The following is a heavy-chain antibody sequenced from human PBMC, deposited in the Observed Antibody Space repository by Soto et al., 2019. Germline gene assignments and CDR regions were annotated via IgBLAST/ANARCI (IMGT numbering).Heavy chain of an antibody. CDR2: IYRGGSET. V-gene: IGHV5-51*01. J-gene: IGHJ3*02. D-gene: IGHD6-13*01. Sequence: PGESLKISCKGSGYSFTTYRIGWVRQVPGKGLEWVGIIYRGGSETRYSPSLQGRVTISGDKANTPAYLQWSGRKAADTAVYYCARQRIEAAFDAFDIWGQGTLVTVSS. CDR3: ARQRIEAAFDAFDI. CDR1: GYSFTTYR.